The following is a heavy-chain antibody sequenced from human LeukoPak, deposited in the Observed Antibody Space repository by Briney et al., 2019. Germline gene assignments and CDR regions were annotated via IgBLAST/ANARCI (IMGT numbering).Heavy chain of an antibody. Sequence: PGGSLRLSCAASGFTFSRYWMTWVRQSPGKGLEWVANINQDGSEKYYGDSVTGRFAISRENAEKSLFLQMNSMRADETGVYCCARARESPANVFPGHWGQGVVVTVSS. V-gene: IGHV3-7*01. CDR1: GFTFSRYW. CDR2: INQDGSEK. CDR3: ARARESPANVFPGH. D-gene: IGHD2-15*01. J-gene: IGHJ4*02.